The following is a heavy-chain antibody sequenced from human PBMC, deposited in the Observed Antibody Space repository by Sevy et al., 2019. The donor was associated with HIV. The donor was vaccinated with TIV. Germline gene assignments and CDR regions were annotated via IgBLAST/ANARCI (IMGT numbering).Heavy chain of an antibody. V-gene: IGHV6-1*01. D-gene: IGHD3-10*01. CDR3: ARGDYYGLGGSYYYYYGMDV. CDR1: GDSVSSNSAA. J-gene: IGHJ6*02. Sequence: KQSQTLSLTCAISGDSVSSNSAAWNWIRQSPSRGLEWLGRTYYRSKWYNDYAVSVKSRITINPDTSKNQFSLQLNSVTPEDTAVYYCARGDYYGLGGSYYYYYGMDVWGQGTTVTVSS. CDR2: TYYRSKWYN.